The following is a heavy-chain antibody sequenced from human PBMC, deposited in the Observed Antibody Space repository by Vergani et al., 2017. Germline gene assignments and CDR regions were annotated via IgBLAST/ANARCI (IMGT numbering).Heavy chain of an antibody. D-gene: IGHD1-1*01. CDR1: GYSISSGYY. CDR3: ARHKINWNAFGY. V-gene: IGHV4-38-2*01. J-gene: IGHJ4*02. Sequence: QVQLQESGPGLVKPSETLSLTCAVSGYSISSGYYWGWIRQPPGKGLEWIGSIYHSRSTYYNPSLKSRVTISVDTSKNQFSLKLSSVTAADAAVYYCARHKINWNAFGYWGQGTLVTVSS. CDR2: IYHSRST.